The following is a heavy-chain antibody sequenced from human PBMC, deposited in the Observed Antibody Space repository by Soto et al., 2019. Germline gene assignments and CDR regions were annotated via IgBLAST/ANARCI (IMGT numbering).Heavy chain of an antibody. CDR1: GFSLSTSGVG. CDR3: AHRPYYYDSSGYSREGYFQH. D-gene: IGHD3-22*01. V-gene: IGHV2-5*02. CDR2: IYWDDDK. J-gene: IGHJ1*01. Sequence: GPTLVNPTQTLTLTCTFSGFSLSTSGVGVGWIRQPPGKALEWLALIYWDDDKRYSPSLKSRPTITKDTSKNQVVLTMTNMDPVDTATYYCAHRPYYYDSSGYSREGYFQHWGQGTLVTVSS.